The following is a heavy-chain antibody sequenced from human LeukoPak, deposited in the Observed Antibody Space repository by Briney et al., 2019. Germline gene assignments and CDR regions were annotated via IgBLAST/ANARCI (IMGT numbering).Heavy chain of an antibody. CDR2: INTDGSST. J-gene: IGHJ6*02. V-gene: IGHV3-74*03. Sequence: GGSLRLSCAASGFTFSSYWMHWVRQAPGKGLVWVSRINTDGSSTTYADSVKGRFTISRDNAKNTLYLEMNSLRAEDTAVYYCAKGVITMVRGVIYYYYGMDVWGQGTTVTVSS. CDR1: GFTFSSYW. D-gene: IGHD3-10*01. CDR3: AKGVITMVRGVIYYYYGMDV.